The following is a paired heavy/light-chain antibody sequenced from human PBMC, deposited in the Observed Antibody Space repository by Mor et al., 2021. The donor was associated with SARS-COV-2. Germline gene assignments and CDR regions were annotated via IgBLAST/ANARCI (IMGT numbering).Light chain of an antibody. J-gene: IGKJ1*01. V-gene: IGKV3-15*01. CDR1: QSVSSN. CDR3: QQYNNWPPRT. CDR2: DAS. Sequence: EIVMTQSPATLSVSPGERATLSCRASQSVSSNLAWYQQRPGQAPRLLIYDASTRAPGIPARFSGSGSGTEFTLTISSLQSEDFAVYYCQQYNNWPPRTFGQGTKVEIK.
Heavy chain of an antibody. CDR2: IYYSGST. CDR3: ARHGSYYDSSGYYYGY. D-gene: IGHD3-22*01. V-gene: IGHV4-39*01. Sequence: QVQLQESGPGLVKFSETLSLTCTVSGVSISRSNDYWGWIRQPPGKGLEWIGSIYYSGSTYYNPSLKSRVTISVDTSKNQFSLKLSSVTAADTAVYYCARHGSYYDSSGYYYGYWGQGTLVTVSS. J-gene: IGHJ4*02. CDR1: GVSISRSNDY.